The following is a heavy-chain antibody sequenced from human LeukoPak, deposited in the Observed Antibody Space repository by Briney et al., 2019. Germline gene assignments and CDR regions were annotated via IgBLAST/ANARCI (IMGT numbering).Heavy chain of an antibody. V-gene: IGHV5-51*01. CDR3: ARRGLELRGDYDYYTDV. D-gene: IGHD1-7*01. CDR1: GYTFTSYW. J-gene: IGHJ6*03. CDR2: VYPGDSDT. Sequence: GESLKISCKASGYTFTSYWIGWVRQMPGKGLEWMGIVYPGDSDTRYSPSFQGQVTISAGKSINTAYLHWSRLKTSDTAIYYCARRGLELRGDYDYYTDVWGKGTTVTVSS.